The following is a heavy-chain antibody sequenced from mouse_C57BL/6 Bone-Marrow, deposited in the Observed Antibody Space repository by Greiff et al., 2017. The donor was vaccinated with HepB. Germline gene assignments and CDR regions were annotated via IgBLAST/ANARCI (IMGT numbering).Heavy chain of an antibody. V-gene: IGHV1-64*01. J-gene: IGHJ3*01. CDR2: IHPNSGST. D-gene: IGHD2-4*01. CDR3: ARYDYDRAWFAY. Sequence: QVQLQQPGAELVKPGASVKLSCKASGYTFTSYWMHWVKQRPGQGLEWIGMIHPNSGSTNYNEKFKSKATLTVDKSSSTAYMQLSSLTSEDSAVYYCARYDYDRAWFAYWGQGTLVTVSA. CDR1: GYTFTSYW.